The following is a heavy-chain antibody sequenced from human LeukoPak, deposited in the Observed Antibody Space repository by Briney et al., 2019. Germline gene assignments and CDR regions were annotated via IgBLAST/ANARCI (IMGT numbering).Heavy chain of an antibody. CDR1: GFTLSTYA. CDR3: ARDRDYVWGSYRPALDY. V-gene: IGHV3-30*04. CDR2: ISYDGRQN. D-gene: IGHD3-16*02. J-gene: IGHJ4*02. Sequence: PGGSLRLSCAASGFTLSTYAMNWVRQAPGKGLEWVAVISYDGRQNYYADSVKGRFTISRDNSKNSLYLQMNSLRAEDTAVYYCARDRDYVWGSYRPALDYWGQGTLVTVSS.